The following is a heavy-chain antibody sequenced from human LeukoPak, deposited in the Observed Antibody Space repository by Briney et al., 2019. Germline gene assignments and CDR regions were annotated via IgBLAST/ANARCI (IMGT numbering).Heavy chain of an antibody. D-gene: IGHD6-19*01. CDR2: ISSSGSTI. J-gene: IGHJ4*02. CDR3: ARVKGSGWYAVDY. Sequence: PGGSLRLSCAASGFTFSSYEMNWVRQAPGEGLEWVSYISSSGSTIYYADSVKGRFTISRDNAKNSLYLQMDSLRAEDKAVYYCARVKGSGWYAVDYWGQGTLVTVSS. CDR1: GFTFSSYE. V-gene: IGHV3-48*03.